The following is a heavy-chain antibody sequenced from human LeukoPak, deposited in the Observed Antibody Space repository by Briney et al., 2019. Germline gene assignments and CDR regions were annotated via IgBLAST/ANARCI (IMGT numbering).Heavy chain of an antibody. CDR2: IKQDGSEK. CDR3: ARDIPPYSSSWFDY. CDR1: GGSFSGYY. V-gene: IGHV3-7*01. J-gene: IGHJ4*02. D-gene: IGHD6-6*01. Sequence: ETLSLTCAVYGGSFSGYYWSWVRQAPGKGLEWVANIKQDGSEKYYVDSVKGRFTISRDNAKNSLYLQMNSLRAEDTAVYYCARDIPPYSSSWFDYWGQGTLVTVSS.